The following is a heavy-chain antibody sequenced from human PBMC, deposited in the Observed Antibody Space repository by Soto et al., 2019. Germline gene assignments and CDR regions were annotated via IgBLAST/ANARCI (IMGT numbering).Heavy chain of an antibody. CDR2: ITPILGVP. J-gene: IGHJ4*02. CDR3: ARGGSGSRGDY. D-gene: IGHD3-10*01. Sequence: QVQLVQSGAEMKQPGSSVKVSCKASGGAFNNFAVSWVRQAPGQGLEWVGGITPILGVPNYAQKFRGRVTITADVSTTTAYMEMNSLTSEDTALYYCARGGSGSRGDYWGQGTLVTVSS. V-gene: IGHV1-69*01. CDR1: GGAFNNFA.